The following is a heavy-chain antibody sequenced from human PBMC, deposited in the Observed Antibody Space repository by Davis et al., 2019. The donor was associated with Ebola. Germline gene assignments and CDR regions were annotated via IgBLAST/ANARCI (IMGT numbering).Heavy chain of an antibody. D-gene: IGHD6-25*01. CDR3: TTIPSYGLAPGYYGMDV. V-gene: IGHV3-15*01. CDR2: IKSKTDGGTT. J-gene: IGHJ6*02. Sequence: GESLKISCAASGFTVSSNYMSWVRQAPGKGLEWVGRIKSKTDGGTTDYAAPVKGRFTISRDDSKNTLYLQMNSLKTEDTAVYYCTTIPSYGLAPGYYGMDVWGQGTTVTVSS. CDR1: GFTVSSNY.